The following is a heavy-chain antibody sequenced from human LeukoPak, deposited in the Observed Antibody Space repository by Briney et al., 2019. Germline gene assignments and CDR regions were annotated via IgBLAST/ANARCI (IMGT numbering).Heavy chain of an antibody. CDR2: IRDSGAGT. Sequence: GGSLRLSCAASGFTFSSYAMSWVRQAPGKGLEWVSCIRDSGAGTYYADSVKGRFTISRDSSKNTLYLQMNSLRAEDTAVYYCARAPTVTTLVVHYWGQGTLVTVSA. V-gene: IGHV3-23*01. CDR3: ARAPTVTTLVVHY. D-gene: IGHD3-22*01. J-gene: IGHJ4*02. CDR1: GFTFSSYA.